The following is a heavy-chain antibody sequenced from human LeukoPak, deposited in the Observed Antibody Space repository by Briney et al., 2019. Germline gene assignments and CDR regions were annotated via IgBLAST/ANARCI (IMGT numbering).Heavy chain of an antibody. CDR2: IHYSGST. CDR3: ARGMDTFYFDY. CDR1: GGSISTTDYY. Sequence: SETLSLTCTVSGGSISTTDYYWDWIRQPPGKGLEWIGGIHYSGSTYYSPSLKSRLTISVDMSKNQFSLKLTSVTAADTAVYYCARGMDTFYFDYWGQGTLVTVSS. J-gene: IGHJ4*02. V-gene: IGHV4-39*07. D-gene: IGHD5-18*01.